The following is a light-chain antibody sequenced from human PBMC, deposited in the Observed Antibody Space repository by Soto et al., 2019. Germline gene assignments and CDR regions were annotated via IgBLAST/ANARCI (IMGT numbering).Light chain of an antibody. CDR3: QQRRDWSLT. CDR2: DAS. Sequence: EIVLTQSPATLSLSPGERATLSCRASQSVSSYLAWYQQKPGQAPRLLISDASNRATGIPARFSGSGSGTDFTLTVSSLEPEDFAVDYCQQRRDWSLTFGGGTKVEI. V-gene: IGKV3-11*01. CDR1: QSVSSY. J-gene: IGKJ4*01.